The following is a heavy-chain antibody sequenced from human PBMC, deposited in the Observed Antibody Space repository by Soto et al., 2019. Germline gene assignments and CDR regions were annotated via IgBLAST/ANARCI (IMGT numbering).Heavy chain of an antibody. Sequence: QVQLVQSGAEVKKPGASVKVSCKASGYTFTSYAMHWVRQAPGQRLEWMGWINAGNGNTKYSQKFQGRVTITRDTSASTAYMELSSLRSEDTAVYYCAREFLHDYVGGWFDPWGQGTLVTVSS. CDR1: GYTFTSYA. CDR3: AREFLHDYVGGWFDP. V-gene: IGHV1-3*01. D-gene: IGHD4-17*01. CDR2: INAGNGNT. J-gene: IGHJ5*02.